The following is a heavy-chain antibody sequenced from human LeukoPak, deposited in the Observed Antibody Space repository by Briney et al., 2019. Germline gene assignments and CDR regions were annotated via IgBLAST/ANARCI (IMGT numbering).Heavy chain of an antibody. CDR1: GYTFTSYD. Sequence: ASVKVSCKASGYTFTSYDINWVRQATGQGLEWMGWMNPNSGNTGYAQKFQGRVTITRNTSISTAYMELSSLRSEDTAVYYCARGRGSYAFRDYWGQGTLVTVSS. CDR3: ARGRGSYAFRDY. V-gene: IGHV1-8*03. J-gene: IGHJ4*02. D-gene: IGHD1-26*01. CDR2: MNPNSGNT.